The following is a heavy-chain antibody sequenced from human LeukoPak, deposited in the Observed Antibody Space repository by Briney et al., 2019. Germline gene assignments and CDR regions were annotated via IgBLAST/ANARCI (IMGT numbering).Heavy chain of an antibody. V-gene: IGHV4-61*02. CDR1: GGSISSGSYY. D-gene: IGHD4-17*01. CDR3: ASTNYGDYVYDWFDP. Sequence: PSQTLSLTCTVSGGSISSGSYYWSWIRQPAGKGLEWIGRIYTSGSTNYNPSRRSRVTMSVDTSKNHFSLRLSSVTAADTAVYYCASTNYGDYVYDWFDPWGQGTLVTVSS. CDR2: IYTSGST. J-gene: IGHJ5*02.